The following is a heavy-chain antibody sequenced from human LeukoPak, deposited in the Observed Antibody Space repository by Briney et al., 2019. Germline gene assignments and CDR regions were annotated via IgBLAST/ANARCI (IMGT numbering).Heavy chain of an antibody. CDR3: ARDPDDSSDSHFDY. J-gene: IGHJ4*02. V-gene: IGHV1-2*02. CDR1: GYIFTYYY. CDR2: IKANSGGT. Sequence: ASVKVSFKASGYIFTYYYMHWVRQAPGQGLEWMGWIKANSGGTKYAQKFQGRVTMTRDTSISTAYMELSRLRSDDTAVYYCARDPDDSSDSHFDYWGQGTLVTVSS. D-gene: IGHD3-22*01.